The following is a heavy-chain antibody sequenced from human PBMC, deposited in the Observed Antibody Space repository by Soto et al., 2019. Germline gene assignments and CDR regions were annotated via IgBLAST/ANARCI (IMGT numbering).Heavy chain of an antibody. V-gene: IGHV4-34*01. CDR3: ARDQPITRVRGVIGPRPTYYFDY. J-gene: IGHJ4*02. CDR2: INHSGST. CDR1: GGSFSGYY. Sequence: QVQLQQCGAGLLKPSETLSLTCAVYGGSFSGYYWSWIRQPPGKGLEWMGEINHSGSTNYNPSLKSRVTISVDTSKNQFSLKLSSVAAADTAVYYCARDQPITRVRGVIGPRPTYYFDYWGQGTLVTVSS. D-gene: IGHD3-10*01.